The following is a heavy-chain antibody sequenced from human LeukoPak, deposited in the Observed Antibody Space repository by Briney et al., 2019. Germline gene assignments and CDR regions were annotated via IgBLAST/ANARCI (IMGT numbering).Heavy chain of an antibody. V-gene: IGHV4-39*01. CDR3: ASGYYYDSSGYYHNY. D-gene: IGHD3-22*01. CDR1: GGSISSSSYY. Sequence: PSESLSLTCTVSGGSISSSSYYWGWIRQPPGKGLEWIGSIYYSGSTYYNPSLKSRVTISVDTSKNQFSLKLSSVTAADTAVYYCASGYYYDSSGYYHNYWGQGTLVTVSS. J-gene: IGHJ4*02. CDR2: IYYSGST.